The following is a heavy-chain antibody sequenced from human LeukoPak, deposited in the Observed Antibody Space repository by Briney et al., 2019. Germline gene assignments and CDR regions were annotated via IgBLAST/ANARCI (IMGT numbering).Heavy chain of an antibody. J-gene: IGHJ4*02. CDR3: AIASGGRGGLDY. V-gene: IGHV3-7*03. CDR1: GFTFSNYW. D-gene: IGHD2-21*01. CDR2: INQTGSEE. Sequence: GGSLRLSCAASGFTFSNYWMNWVRQAPGKGLEWVADINQTGSEEYYVDSVEGRFTISRDNAKNSLYPQLNSLRAEDTAVYYCAIASGGRGGLDYWGQGTLVTVSS.